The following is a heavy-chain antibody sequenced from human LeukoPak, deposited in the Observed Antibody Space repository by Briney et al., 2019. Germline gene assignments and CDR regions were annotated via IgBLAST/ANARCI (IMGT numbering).Heavy chain of an antibody. V-gene: IGHV3-48*01. J-gene: IGHJ4*02. CDR1: GFTFSSYG. CDR3: ASLGYCSSTSCYTLDY. D-gene: IGHD2-2*02. Sequence: GGTLRLSCAASGFTFSSYGMSWVRQAPGKGLEWVSYISSSSSTIYYADSVKGRFTISRDNAKNSLYLQMNSLRAEDTAVYYCASLGYCSSTSCYTLDYWGQGTLVTVSS. CDR2: ISSSSSTI.